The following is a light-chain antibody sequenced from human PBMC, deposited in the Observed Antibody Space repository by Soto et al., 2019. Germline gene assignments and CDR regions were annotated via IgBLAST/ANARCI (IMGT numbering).Light chain of an antibody. CDR1: QSISSY. CDR3: QQLNSYPIT. V-gene: IGKV1-39*01. J-gene: IGKJ5*01. Sequence: DIQMTQSPSSLSASVVDRVTITCRASQSISSYLNWYQQKPGKAPKLLIYAASSLQSGVPSRFSGSGSGTDFTLTISSLQPEDFATYYCQQLNSYPITFGQGTRLEIK. CDR2: AAS.